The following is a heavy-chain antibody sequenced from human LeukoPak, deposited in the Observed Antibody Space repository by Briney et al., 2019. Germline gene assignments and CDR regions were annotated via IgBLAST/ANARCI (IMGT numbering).Heavy chain of an antibody. J-gene: IGHJ4*02. D-gene: IGHD3-22*01. V-gene: IGHV4-59*01. Sequence: KPSETLSLTCTVSGGSISYYYWSWIRQPPGKGLEWIGYVYYSGSTKYNPSLTSRLTISVDTSMNQFSLKLSSVTAADTAVYYCARVVPDSYSDYWGQGTLVTVSS. CDR2: VYYSGST. CDR1: GGSISYYY. CDR3: ARVVPDSYSDY.